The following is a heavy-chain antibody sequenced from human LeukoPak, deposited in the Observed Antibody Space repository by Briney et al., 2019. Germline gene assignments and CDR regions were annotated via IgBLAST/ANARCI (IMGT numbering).Heavy chain of an antibody. D-gene: IGHD1-7*01. CDR3: TRAGYNWNYELDY. J-gene: IGHJ4*02. CDR2: ISYDGSNK. Sequence: GGSLRLSCAASGFTFSSYAMHWVRQAPGKGLEWVAVISYDGSNKYYADSVKGRFTISRDNSKNTLFVQMNSLRAEDTAVYYCTRAGYNWNYELDYWGQGTLVTVSS. CDR1: GFTFSSYA. V-gene: IGHV3-30-3*01.